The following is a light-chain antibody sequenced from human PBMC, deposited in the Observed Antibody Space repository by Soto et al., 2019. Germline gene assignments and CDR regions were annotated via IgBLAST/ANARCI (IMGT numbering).Light chain of an antibody. CDR3: ATWDDSLFGHV. CDR2: SND. Sequence: VLTQPPSASATPGQRVTISCSGRSSDVGSNTVNWYQQFPGAAPKLLIYSNDQRPSGVPDRFSASKSGTSASLAISGLQSEDEADYYCATWDDSLFGHVFGTGNKVTVL. V-gene: IGLV1-44*01. J-gene: IGLJ1*01. CDR1: SSDVGSNT.